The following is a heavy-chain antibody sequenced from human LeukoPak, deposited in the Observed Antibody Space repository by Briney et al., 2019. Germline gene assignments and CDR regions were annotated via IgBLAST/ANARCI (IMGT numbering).Heavy chain of an antibody. D-gene: IGHD6-13*01. CDR2: IYYSGST. J-gene: IGHJ5*02. Sequence: SETLSLTCTVSGGSISSSSYYWGWIRQPPGKGLGWIGSIYYSGSTYYNPSLKSRVTISVDTSKNQFSLKLSSVTAADTAVYYCASQQHTRGWFDPWGQGTLVTVSS. CDR1: GGSISSSSYY. CDR3: ASQQHTRGWFDP. V-gene: IGHV4-39*07.